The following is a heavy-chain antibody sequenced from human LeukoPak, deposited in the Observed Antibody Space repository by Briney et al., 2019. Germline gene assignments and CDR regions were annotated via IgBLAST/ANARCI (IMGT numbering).Heavy chain of an antibody. CDR1: GYTFTAYY. CDR2: INPNSGGT. J-gene: IGHJ4*02. D-gene: IGHD2-15*01. V-gene: IGHV1-2*02. Sequence: GASVKVSCKASGYTFTAYYMHWVRQAPGQGLEWMGWINPNSGGTNYAQKFQGRVTMTRDTSISTAYMELSSLRSDDTAVYYCATGGNYGLGYCSGGSCYQMGWGQGTLVTVSS. CDR3: ATGGNYGLGYCSGGSCYQMG.